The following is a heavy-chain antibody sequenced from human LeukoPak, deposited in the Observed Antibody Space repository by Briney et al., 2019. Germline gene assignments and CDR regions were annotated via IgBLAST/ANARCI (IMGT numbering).Heavy chain of an antibody. V-gene: IGHV3-48*03. CDR2: ISSSGSTI. CDR3: ARVGAYAAVNC. J-gene: IGHJ4*02. Sequence: GGSLRLSCAASGFTFSTYEMNWVRRAPGKGLEWVSYISSSGSTIYYADSVKGRFTISRDNAKNSLYLQMNSLRAEDTAVYYCARVGAYAAVNCWGQGTLVTVSS. D-gene: IGHD3-16*01. CDR1: GFTFSTYE.